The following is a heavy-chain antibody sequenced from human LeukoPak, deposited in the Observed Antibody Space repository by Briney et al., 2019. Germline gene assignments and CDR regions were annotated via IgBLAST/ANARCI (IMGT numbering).Heavy chain of an antibody. D-gene: IGHD2-21*02. CDR2: IYHSGST. CDR3: ATYCGGDCRYSDAFDI. Sequence: PSQTLSLTCTVSGGSISSGGYYWSWIRQPPGKGLEWIGYIYHSGSTYYNPSLKSRVTISVDRSKNQFSLKLSSVTAADTAVYYCATYCGGDCRYSDAFDIWGQGTMVTVSS. CDR1: GGSISSGGYY. J-gene: IGHJ3*02. V-gene: IGHV4-30-2*02.